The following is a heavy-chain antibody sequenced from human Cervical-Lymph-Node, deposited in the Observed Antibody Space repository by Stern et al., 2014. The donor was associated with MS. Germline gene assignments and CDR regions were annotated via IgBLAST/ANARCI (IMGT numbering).Heavy chain of an antibody. CDR3: ARDTSSPERSDW. V-gene: IGHV3-53*01. J-gene: IGHJ4*02. Sequence: VQLVESGGGVIPPGGSLRLSCTASGFPVSRDYMTWVRQAPGKGLECVSLITNVGSTFYTDSVKGRFTISRDDSKNTVYLHMTSLRAEDTAMYYCARDTSSPERSDWWGQGTLVTVSS. CDR2: ITNVGST. D-gene: IGHD1-1*01. CDR1: GFPVSRDY.